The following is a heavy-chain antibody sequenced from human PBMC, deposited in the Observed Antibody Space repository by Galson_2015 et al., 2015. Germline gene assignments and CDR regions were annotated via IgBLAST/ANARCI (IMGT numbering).Heavy chain of an antibody. CDR2: IKSKTDGGTT. D-gene: IGHD3-10*01. CDR1: GFTFSNAW. J-gene: IGHJ3*02. CDR3: NTAPRCTYGYALDI. V-gene: IGHV3-15*01. Sequence: SLRLSCAASGFTFSNAWMSWVRQAPGKGLEWVGRIKSKTDGGTTDYAAPVKGRFTISRDDSKNTLYLQMNSLKTEDTAVYYWNTAPRCTYGYALDIWGQGTMVTASS.